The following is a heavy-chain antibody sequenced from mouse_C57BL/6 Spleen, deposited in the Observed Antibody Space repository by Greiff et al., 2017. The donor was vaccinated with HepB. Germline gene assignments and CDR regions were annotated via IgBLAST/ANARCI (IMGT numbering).Heavy chain of an antibody. V-gene: IGHV1-53*01. Sequence: QVQLQQSGTELVKPGASVKLSCKASGYTFTSYWMHWVKQRPGQGLEWIGNINPSNGGTNYNEKFKSKATLTVDKSSSTAYMQLSSLTSEDSAVYYCARSGGLRFPYYFDYWCQGTTLTVSS. CDR2: INPSNGGT. CDR1: GYTFTSYW. J-gene: IGHJ2*01. D-gene: IGHD2-4*01. CDR3: ARSGGLRFPYYFDY.